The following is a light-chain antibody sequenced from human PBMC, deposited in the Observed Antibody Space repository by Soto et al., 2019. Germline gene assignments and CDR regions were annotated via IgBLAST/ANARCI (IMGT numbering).Light chain of an antibody. CDR2: EVS. J-gene: IGLJ2*01. Sequence: QSVLTQPPSASGSPGQSVPISCTGTSSDVGGYNYVSWYQQHPGKAPKHMIYEVSKLPSGGTDRFAGSKSGNTASLTVSGLQAEDEADYYCSSYAGSNNWVVFGGGTKLTVL. CDR3: SSYAGSNNWVV. V-gene: IGLV2-8*01. CDR1: SSDVGGYNY.